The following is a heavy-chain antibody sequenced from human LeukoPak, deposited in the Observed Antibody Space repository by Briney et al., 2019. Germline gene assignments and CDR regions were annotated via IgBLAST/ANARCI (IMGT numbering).Heavy chain of an antibody. CDR2: INHSGST. Sequence: SETLSLTCAVYGGSFSGYYWSWIRQPPGKGLEWIGEINHSGSTNYNPSLKSRVTISVDTSKKQFSLKLSSVTAADTAVYYCASPGAPVRRIAARPNYYYGMDVWGQGTTVTVSS. CDR3: ASPGAPVRRIAARPNYYYGMDV. J-gene: IGHJ6*02. CDR1: GGSFSGYY. D-gene: IGHD6-6*01. V-gene: IGHV4-34*01.